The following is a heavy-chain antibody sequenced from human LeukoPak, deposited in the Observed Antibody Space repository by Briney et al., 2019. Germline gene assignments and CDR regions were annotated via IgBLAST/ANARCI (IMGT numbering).Heavy chain of an antibody. J-gene: IGHJ5*02. D-gene: IGHD2-15*01. CDR3: ARLWRSGGSRFDP. CDR2: IYPGDSDT. Sequence: GASLKIYCQCSGYSFTSYWIGWVRQLPGKGLEWMGIIYPGDSDTRYSPSFQGQVTISADKSISTAYLQWSSLKASDTAMYYCARLWRSGGSRFDPWGQGTLVTVSS. CDR1: GYSFTSYW. V-gene: IGHV5-51*01.